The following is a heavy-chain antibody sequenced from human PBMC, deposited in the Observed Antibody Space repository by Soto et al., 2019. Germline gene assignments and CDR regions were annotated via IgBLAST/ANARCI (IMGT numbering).Heavy chain of an antibody. CDR1: GGSISSSSYY. CDR2: FYYSGST. CDR3: AIISVASRYRDV. Sequence: QLQLEESGPGLVKPSETLSLTCTVSGGSISSSSYYWGWIRQSPGKGLEWIGSFYYSGSTYYSPSLKSRVTISGGTSKKQISLRLSPVTAADTAVYDCAIISVASRYRDVWGKGSTFTFSS. D-gene: IGHD5-12*01. V-gene: IGHV4-39*01. J-gene: IGHJ6*03.